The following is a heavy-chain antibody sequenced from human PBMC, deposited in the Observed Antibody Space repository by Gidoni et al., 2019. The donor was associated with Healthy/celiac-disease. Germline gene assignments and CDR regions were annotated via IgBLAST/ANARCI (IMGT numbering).Heavy chain of an antibody. D-gene: IGHD3-3*01. CDR1: GFPFSSYC. CDR3: AKDESAGRITIFGVVIEGVDY. Sequence: QVQLVESGGGVVQPGRSLRLSCAAPGFPFSSYCMHWVLQAPGKGLEWVAVISYDGSNKYYADYVKGRFTISRDNSKTTLYLQMNSLRAEDTAVYYCAKDESAGRITIFGVVIEGVDYWGQGTLVTVSS. CDR2: ISYDGSNK. V-gene: IGHV3-30*18. J-gene: IGHJ4*02.